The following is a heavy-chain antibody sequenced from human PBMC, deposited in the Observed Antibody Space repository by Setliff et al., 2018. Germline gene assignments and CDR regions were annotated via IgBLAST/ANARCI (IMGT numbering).Heavy chain of an antibody. CDR1: GGSYSNYY. D-gene: IGHD3-16*01. Sequence: SETLSLTCAVYGGSYSNYYWSWIRQPPGGGLEWLGEVSHSGSTNYKPSLKGRFAMSVDTSKRQFSLKLSSVTAAETAVYYCARALRSPLGGTAFVPVHFDPWGQGILVTVSS. CDR2: VSHSGST. V-gene: IGHV4-34*01. CDR3: ARALRSPLGGTAFVPVHFDP. J-gene: IGHJ5*02.